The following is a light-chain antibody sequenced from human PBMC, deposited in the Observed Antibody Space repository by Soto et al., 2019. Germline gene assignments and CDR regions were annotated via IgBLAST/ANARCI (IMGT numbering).Light chain of an antibody. J-gene: IGKJ2*01. CDR1: QSISSW. CDR3: QQYNSYYT. Sequence: DIQMTQXPSTXXXXXXDRVTITCRASQSISSWLAWYQQKPGKAPKLLIYDASSLESGVPSRFSGSGAGTEFTLTISSLQPDDFATYYYQQYNSYYTFGQGTKLEIK. CDR2: DAS. V-gene: IGKV1-5*01.